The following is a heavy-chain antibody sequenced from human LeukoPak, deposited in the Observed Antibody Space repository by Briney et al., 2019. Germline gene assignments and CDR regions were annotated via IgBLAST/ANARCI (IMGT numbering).Heavy chain of an antibody. V-gene: IGHV3-23*01. D-gene: IGHD3-22*01. CDR2: ISGGGT. CDR1: GFTFSSYA. J-gene: IGHJ4*02. Sequence: GGSLRLSCAASGFTFSSYAMSWVRQAPGKGLEWVSAISGGGTYYADSVKGRFTISRDNSKNTLYLQMNSLRAEDTAVYYCAKDRYYDSSGTYYFDYWGQGTLVTVSS. CDR3: AKDRYYDSSGTYYFDY.